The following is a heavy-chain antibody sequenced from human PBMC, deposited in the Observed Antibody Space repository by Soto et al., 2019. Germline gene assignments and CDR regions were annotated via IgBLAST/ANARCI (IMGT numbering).Heavy chain of an antibody. D-gene: IGHD6-13*01. J-gene: IGHJ4*02. CDR1: GFTFSSYA. CDR2: ISGSGGGT. V-gene: IGHV3-23*01. Sequence: EVQLLESGGGLVQPGGSLRLSCAASGFTFSSYAMSWVRQAPGKGLEWVSAISGSGGGTYYAGSVKGRFTISRDNSKNTLYLQMNSLRAEDTAVYYCANSIAAAGIAMDYWGQGTLVTVSS. CDR3: ANSIAAAGIAMDY.